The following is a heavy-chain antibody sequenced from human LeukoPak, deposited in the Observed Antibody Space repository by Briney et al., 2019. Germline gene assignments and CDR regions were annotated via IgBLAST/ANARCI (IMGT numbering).Heavy chain of an antibody. J-gene: IGHJ4*02. CDR3: ARVWTNYDFWSGYYTVGYFDY. Sequence: SETLSLTCTVSGGSISSYYWSWIRQPPGKGLEWIGCIYYSGSTNYNPSLKSRVTISVDTSKNQFSLKLSSVTAADTAVYYCARVWTNYDFWSGYYTVGYFDYWGQGTLVTVSS. D-gene: IGHD3-3*01. V-gene: IGHV4-59*01. CDR1: GGSISSYY. CDR2: IYYSGST.